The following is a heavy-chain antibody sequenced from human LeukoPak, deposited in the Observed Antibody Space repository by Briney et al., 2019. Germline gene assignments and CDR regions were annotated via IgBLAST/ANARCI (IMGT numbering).Heavy chain of an antibody. V-gene: IGHV4-34*01. CDR3: ARRSLVTTTFFDY. CDR2: INHSGST. J-gene: IGHJ4*02. CDR1: GGSFSGYY. D-gene: IGHD4-17*01. Sequence: SETLSLTCAVYGGSFSGYYWSWIRQPPGKGLEWIGEINHSGSTNYNPSLKSRVTISVDTSKNQFSLKLSSVTAADTAVYYCARRSLVTTTFFDYWGQGTLVTVSS.